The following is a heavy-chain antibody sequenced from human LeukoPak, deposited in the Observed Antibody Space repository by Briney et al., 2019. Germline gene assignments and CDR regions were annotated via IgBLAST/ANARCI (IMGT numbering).Heavy chain of an antibody. Sequence: PGGSLRLSCAASEYTFIIYGMNWVRQAPGKGLEWVAIIWYDGSKTYFEESVMGRFSISKDNFKNIVYLQVNRLKIEDTGVYYCARAGIVNALDYWGQGAQVTVSP. V-gene: IGHV3-33*01. CDR3: ARAGIVNALDY. J-gene: IGHJ4*02. CDR1: EYTFIIYG. CDR2: IWYDGSKT. D-gene: IGHD2/OR15-2a*01.